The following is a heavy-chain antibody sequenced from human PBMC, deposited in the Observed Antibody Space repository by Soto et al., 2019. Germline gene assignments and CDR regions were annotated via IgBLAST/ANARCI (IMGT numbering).Heavy chain of an antibody. D-gene: IGHD3-22*01. Sequence: GGSLRLSCAASGFTFSSYSMNWVRQAPGKGLEWVSSISSSSSYIYYADSVKGRFTISRDNAKNSLYLQMNSLRAEDTAVYYCARDRGSYYDSSGYYYSDYWGQGTLVTVSS. CDR2: ISSSSSYI. J-gene: IGHJ4*02. CDR3: ARDRGSYYDSSGYYYSDY. CDR1: GFTFSSYS. V-gene: IGHV3-21*01.